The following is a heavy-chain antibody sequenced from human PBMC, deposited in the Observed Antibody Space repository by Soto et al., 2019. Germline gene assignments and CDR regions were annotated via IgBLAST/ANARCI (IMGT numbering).Heavy chain of an antibody. D-gene: IGHD6-19*01. Sequence: SETLSLTCTVSGGSISSYYWSWIRQPPGKGLEWIGYIYYSGSTNYNPSLKSRVTISVDTYKNQFSLKLSSVTAADTAVYYCARGRSGWYTYWGQGTLVTVSS. CDR1: GGSISSYY. J-gene: IGHJ4*02. V-gene: IGHV4-59*01. CDR2: IYYSGST. CDR3: ARGRSGWYTY.